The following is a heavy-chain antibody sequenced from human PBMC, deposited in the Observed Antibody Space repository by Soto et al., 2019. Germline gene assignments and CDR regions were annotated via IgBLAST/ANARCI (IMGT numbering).Heavy chain of an antibody. CDR2: IYYSGST. CDR1: GGSISSSSYY. J-gene: IGHJ6*03. Sequence: SETLSLTCTVSGGSISSSSYYWGWIRQPPGKGLEWIGSIYYSGSTYYNPSLKSRVTISVDTSKNQFSLKLSSVTAADTAVYCCATLGGYYYYMDVWGKGTTVTVSS. D-gene: IGHD3-16*01. V-gene: IGHV4-39*01. CDR3: ATLGGYYYYMDV.